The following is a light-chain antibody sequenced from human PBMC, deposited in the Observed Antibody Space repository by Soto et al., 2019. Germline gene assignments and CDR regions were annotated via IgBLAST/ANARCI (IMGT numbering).Light chain of an antibody. CDR2: EGS. Sequence: QSALTQPASMSGSPGQSITISCTGSSGDVGTYILVSWYQQYPGEVPKLIIYEGSKRPSGVSDRFSGSKSGNTASLTISGLQAEDEADYYCCSYAGNNTVVFGGGTKLTVL. CDR3: CSYAGNNTVV. J-gene: IGLJ2*01. CDR1: SGDVGTYIL. V-gene: IGLV2-23*01.